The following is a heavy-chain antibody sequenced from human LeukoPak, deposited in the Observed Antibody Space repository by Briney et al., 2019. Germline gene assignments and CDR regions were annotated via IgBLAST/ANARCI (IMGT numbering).Heavy chain of an antibody. J-gene: IGHJ5*02. CDR2: MYHSGST. D-gene: IGHD2-8*01. CDR1: NYSISTDYY. V-gene: IGHV4-38-2*02. CDR3: AREHDDRLLYTELMVYEGVSWFDP. Sequence: PSETLSLTCTVSNYSISTDYYWGWIRQPPGKGLEWIGTMYHSGSTYYNPSLKSRVTISVGTSKNQFSLKLSSVTAADTAVYYCAREHDDRLLYTELMVYEGVSWFDPWGQGTLVTVSS.